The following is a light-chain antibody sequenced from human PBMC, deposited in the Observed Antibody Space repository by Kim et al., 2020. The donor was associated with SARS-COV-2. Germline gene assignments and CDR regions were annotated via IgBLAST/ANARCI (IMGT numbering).Light chain of an antibody. CDR1: KVGDKD. V-gene: IGLV3-1*01. CDR3: QAGDSSTVV. J-gene: IGLJ2*01. CDR2: EDN. Sequence: LSAEQTASITGAGDKVGDKDAWWYQQKPGQSAVLVIYEDNKRPSGIPERFSGSNSGNTAILTSSGTQAMDEADYCCQAGDSSTVVFGGGTQLTVL.